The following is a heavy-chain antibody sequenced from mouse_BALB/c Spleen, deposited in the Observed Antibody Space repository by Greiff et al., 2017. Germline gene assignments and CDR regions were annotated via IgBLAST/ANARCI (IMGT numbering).Heavy chain of an antibody. Sequence: EVQLQQSGAELVKPGASVKLSCTASGFNIKDTYMHWVKQRPEQGLEWIGRIDPANGNTKYDPKFQGKATITADTSSNTAYLQLSSLTSEDTAVYYCARGYYYGSLVPNAMDYWGQGTSVTVSS. CDR1: GFNIKDTY. V-gene: IGHV14-3*02. D-gene: IGHD1-1*01. J-gene: IGHJ4*01. CDR2: IDPANGNT. CDR3: ARGYYYGSLVPNAMDY.